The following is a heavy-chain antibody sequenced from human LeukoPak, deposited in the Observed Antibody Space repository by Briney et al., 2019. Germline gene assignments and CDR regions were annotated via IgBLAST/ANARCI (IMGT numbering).Heavy chain of an antibody. D-gene: IGHD3-10*01. Sequence: ASVKVSCKASGYTFTGYYMHWVRQAPGQGLEWMGRISPNSSGTNYAQKFQGRVTMTRDTSISTSYMEVIILRSGDTAVYYCARLYYGSGSPPDYWGQGTLVTVSS. CDR1: GYTFTGYY. CDR3: ARLYYGSGSPPDY. J-gene: IGHJ4*02. V-gene: IGHV1-2*06. CDR2: ISPNSSGT.